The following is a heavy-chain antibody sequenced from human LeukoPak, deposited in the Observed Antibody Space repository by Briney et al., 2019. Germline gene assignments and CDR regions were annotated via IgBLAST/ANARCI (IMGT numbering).Heavy chain of an antibody. Sequence: QAGGSLRLSCAASGFTFSSYGTHWVRQAPVKGLEWVAVISYDGSNKYYADSVKGRFTISRDNSKNTLYLQMNSLRAEDTAVYYCAKPKGYGDRYFDYWGQGTLVTVSS. CDR2: ISYDGSNK. D-gene: IGHD4-17*01. V-gene: IGHV3-30*18. J-gene: IGHJ4*02. CDR3: AKPKGYGDRYFDY. CDR1: GFTFSSYG.